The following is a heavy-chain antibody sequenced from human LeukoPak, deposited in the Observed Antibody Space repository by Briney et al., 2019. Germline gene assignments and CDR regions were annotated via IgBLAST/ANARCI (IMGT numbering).Heavy chain of an antibody. V-gene: IGHV4-34*01. CDR1: GGSFSGYY. CDR3: ARITGTTFFWFDP. Sequence: PSETLSLTCAVYGGSFSGYYWSWIRQPPGKGLEWIGYIYYSGNTYYNPSLKSRVTISVDTSKNQFSLKLTSVTAADTAVYYCARITGTTFFWFDPWGQGTLVTVSS. CDR2: IYYSGNT. J-gene: IGHJ5*02. D-gene: IGHD1-7*01.